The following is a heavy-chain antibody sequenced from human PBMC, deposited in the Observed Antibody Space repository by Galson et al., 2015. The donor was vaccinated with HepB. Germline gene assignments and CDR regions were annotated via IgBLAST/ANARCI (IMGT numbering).Heavy chain of an antibody. J-gene: IGHJ5*02. CDR1: GSTFNTYW. CDR3: ARERNRWFDP. CDR2: IKQDGSEE. V-gene: IGHV3-7*01. Sequence: SLRLSCAASGSTFNTYWMGWVRQTPGKGLEWVASIKQDGSEEYYMDSVKGRFTISRDNAKNSLSLQMNSLRAEDTAVYYCARERNRWFDPWGQGTLVTVSS.